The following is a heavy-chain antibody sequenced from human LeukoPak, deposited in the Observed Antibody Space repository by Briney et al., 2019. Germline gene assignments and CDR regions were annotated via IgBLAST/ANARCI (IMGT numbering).Heavy chain of an antibody. J-gene: IGHJ6*02. Sequence: ASVKVSCKASGYTFTSYDINWVRQATGQGLEWMGWMNPNSGNAGYAQKFQGRVTMTRNTSISTAYMELSSLRSDDTAVCYCAREKVTMVRGVITNHYYYYGMDVWGQGTTVTVSS. CDR3: AREKVTMVRGVITNHYYYYGMDV. V-gene: IGHV1-8*01. D-gene: IGHD3-10*01. CDR1: GYTFTSYD. CDR2: MNPNSGNA.